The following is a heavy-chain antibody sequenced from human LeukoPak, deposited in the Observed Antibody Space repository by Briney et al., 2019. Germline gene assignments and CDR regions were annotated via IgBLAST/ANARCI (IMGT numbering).Heavy chain of an antibody. CDR2: TYYRSKWYN. J-gene: IGHJ4*02. CDR3: ARDMAPDYYDSSGYQVGFDY. Sequence: SQTLSLTCEISGDSVSSNSAAWNWIRQSPSRGLEWLGRTYYRSKWYNDYAVSVKSRITINPDTSKNQFSLQLNSVTPEDTAVYYCARDMAPDYYDSSGYQVGFDYWGQGTLVTVSS. V-gene: IGHV6-1*01. D-gene: IGHD3-22*01. CDR1: GDSVSSNSAA.